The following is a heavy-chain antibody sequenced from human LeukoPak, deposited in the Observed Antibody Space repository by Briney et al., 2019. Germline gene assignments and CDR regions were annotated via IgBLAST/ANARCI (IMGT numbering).Heavy chain of an antibody. CDR3: ARGPYDYVWGSYRPINDY. J-gene: IGHJ4*02. CDR1: GYTITGYY. V-gene: IGHV1-2*02. CDR2: INPNSGGT. D-gene: IGHD3-16*02. Sequence: ASVKVSCKASGYTITGYYMHWVRQAPGQGLEWTGWINPNSGGTNYAQKFQGRVTMTRDTSISTAYMELSRLRSDDTAVYYCARGPYDYVWGSYRPINDYWGQGTLVTVSS.